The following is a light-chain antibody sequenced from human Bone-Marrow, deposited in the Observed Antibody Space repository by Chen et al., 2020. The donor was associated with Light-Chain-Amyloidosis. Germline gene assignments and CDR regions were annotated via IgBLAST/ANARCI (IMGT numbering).Light chain of an antibody. CDR3: HQYCSTPRT. CDR2: WAS. CDR1: QSVLHSPNNKNY. J-gene: IGKJ1*01. Sequence: DIVMPQSPASLAVSMGERATINCKSSQSVLHSPNNKNYLAWYQQKPGQPPKLLIYWASTRESGVPDRFSGSGSGTDFTLTISSLQAEDVAVYYCHQYCSTPRTFGQGTKVEIK. V-gene: IGKV4-1*01.